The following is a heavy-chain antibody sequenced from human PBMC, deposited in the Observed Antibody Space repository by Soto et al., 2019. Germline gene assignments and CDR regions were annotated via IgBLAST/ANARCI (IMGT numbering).Heavy chain of an antibody. Sequence: EVHVVESGGGLVKPGGSLRLSCNFSFSIYSMDWVRQAPGKGLEWVASISSGSDFIKYADSVKGRFTISRDNTKNSVSLQMSSLRVEDTAMYYCTRDQGGSYDSWFDPWGRGTLVTVSS. D-gene: IGHD1-26*01. V-gene: IGHV3-21*06. CDR1: FSIYS. J-gene: IGHJ5*02. CDR2: ISSGSDFI. CDR3: TRDQGGSYDSWFDP.